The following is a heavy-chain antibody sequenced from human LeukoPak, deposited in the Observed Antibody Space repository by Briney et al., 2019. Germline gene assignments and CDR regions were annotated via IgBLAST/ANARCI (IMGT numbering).Heavy chain of an antibody. V-gene: IGHV4-39*07. D-gene: IGHD3-10*01. CDR3: ARVGRITMVRGALDY. J-gene: IGHJ4*02. CDR2: IYYSGST. Sequence: SETLSLTCTVSGGSISSSSYYWGWIRQPPGKGLEWIGGIYYSGSTYYNPSLKSRVTISVDTSKNQFSLKLSSVTAADTAVYYCARVGRITMVRGALDYWGQGTLVTVSS. CDR1: GGSISSSSYY.